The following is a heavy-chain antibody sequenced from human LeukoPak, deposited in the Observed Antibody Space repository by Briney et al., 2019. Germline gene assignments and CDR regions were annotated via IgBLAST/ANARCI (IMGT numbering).Heavy chain of an antibody. CDR1: GFTFSSYA. D-gene: IGHD1-26*01. CDR3: AKDGLGDPATDFDY. CDR2: ISGSGGST. J-gene: IGHJ4*02. V-gene: IGHV3-23*01. Sequence: PGGSLRLSCAASGFTFSSYAMTWVRQAPGKGLGWVSSISGSGGSTYYADTVKGRFTISRDNSKNTLYLQMNSLRVEDTAVYYCAKDGLGDPATDFDYWGQGTLVTVSS.